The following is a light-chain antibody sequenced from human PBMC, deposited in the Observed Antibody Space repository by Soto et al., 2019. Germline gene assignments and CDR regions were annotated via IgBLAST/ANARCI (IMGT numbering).Light chain of an antibody. Sequence: DIQMTQSPSSLSASVGDRVTITCRSSHSISRYLNWYQQKPGKAPKLLIYTASNLQSGVPSRFSGSGSGTDFTLTISSLQPEDFAAYYCQQSYSTPWTFGQGTKVAIK. J-gene: IGKJ1*01. CDR2: TAS. CDR3: QQSYSTPWT. CDR1: HSISRY. V-gene: IGKV1-39*01.